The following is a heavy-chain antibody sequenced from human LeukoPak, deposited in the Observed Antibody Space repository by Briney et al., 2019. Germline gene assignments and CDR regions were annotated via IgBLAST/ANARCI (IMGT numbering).Heavy chain of an antibody. CDR3: AELGITMIGGV. D-gene: IGHD3-10*02. CDR1: GFTFSDYA. V-gene: IGHV3-30*04. Sequence: PGGSLRLSCAASGFTFSDYAMRWLRQAPGKGLEWVAVISYDGSKKYYADSVKGRFTISRDNSKNTLYLQMNSLRVEDTAVYYCAELGITMIGGVWGKGTTVTISS. CDR2: ISYDGSKK. J-gene: IGHJ6*04.